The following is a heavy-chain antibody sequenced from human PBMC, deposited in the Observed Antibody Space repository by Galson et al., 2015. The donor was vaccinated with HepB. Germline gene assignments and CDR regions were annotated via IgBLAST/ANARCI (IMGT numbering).Heavy chain of an antibody. Sequence: SETLSLTCTVSGGSIGSSSYYWGWIRQPPGKGLEWIGSIYYSGSTYYNPSLKSRVTISVDTSKTQFSRKLSSVTAADTAVYYCARPAYYDILTGVLWDYYYYGMDVWGQGTTVTVSS. CDR1: GGSIGSSSYY. D-gene: IGHD3-9*01. CDR3: ARPAYYDILTGVLWDYYYYGMDV. V-gene: IGHV4-39*01. CDR2: IYYSGST. J-gene: IGHJ6*02.